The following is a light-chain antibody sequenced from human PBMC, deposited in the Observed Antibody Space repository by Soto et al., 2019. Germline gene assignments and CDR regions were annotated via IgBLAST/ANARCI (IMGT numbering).Light chain of an antibody. CDR2: DAS. Sequence: DIPMTQSTSSLSASVGDRVTITCQASHDISYYLTWYQQKPGKAPKLLIYDASSLERGVPSRFSGSGSGTDFTLTISSLRPEDIATYYCQQYNDLPRFGPGTKVDIK. CDR1: HDISYY. J-gene: IGKJ3*01. CDR3: QQYNDLPR. V-gene: IGKV1-33*01.